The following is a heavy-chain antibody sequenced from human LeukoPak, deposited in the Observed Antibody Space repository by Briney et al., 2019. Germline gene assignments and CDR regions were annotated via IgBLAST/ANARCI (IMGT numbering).Heavy chain of an antibody. D-gene: IGHD6-6*01. J-gene: IGHJ5*02. CDR1: GDSVSSNIAG. CDR2: TYYRSKWYT. Sequence: SQTLSLTCAISGDSVSSNIAGWNWIRQSPSRGLEWLGRTYYRSKWYTDYASSVESRITINADTSKNRFSLQLNSVTPEDTAVYYCARDLVESFSSGPVDPWGQGTLVTVSS. CDR3: ARDLVESFSSGPVDP. V-gene: IGHV6-1*01.